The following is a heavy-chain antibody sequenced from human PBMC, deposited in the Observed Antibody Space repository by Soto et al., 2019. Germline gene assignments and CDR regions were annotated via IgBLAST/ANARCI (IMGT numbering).Heavy chain of an antibody. V-gene: IGHV3-48*01. CDR1: GFTFSSYS. D-gene: IGHD3-9*01. J-gene: IGHJ3*01. CDR3: ARDRYYDILTGFDL. Sequence: GGSLRLSCAASGFTFSSYSMNWVRQAPGKGLEWVSYISSSSSSTIYYADSVKGRFTISRDNAKNSLYLQMNSLRAEDTAVYYCARDRYYDILTGFDLWGQGTMVTVSS. CDR2: ISSSSSSTI.